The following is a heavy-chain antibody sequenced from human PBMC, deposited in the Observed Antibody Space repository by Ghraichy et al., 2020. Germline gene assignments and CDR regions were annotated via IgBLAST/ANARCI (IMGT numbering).Heavy chain of an antibody. CDR1: GFTFNNYA. D-gene: IGHD1-20*01. Sequence: GGSLRLSCAASGFTFNNYAMSWVRQAPGKGLDWVSLISGSGDRTYFSDSVKGRFTISRDNSKNTLYLQMNSLRVEDTAVYYCAKVNWNDIQGAFDIWGQGTMVTVSS. CDR3: AKVNWNDIQGAFDI. J-gene: IGHJ3*02. CDR2: ISGSGDRT. V-gene: IGHV3-23*01.